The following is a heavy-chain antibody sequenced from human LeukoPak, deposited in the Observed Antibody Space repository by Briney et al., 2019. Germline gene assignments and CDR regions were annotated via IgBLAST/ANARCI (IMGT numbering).Heavy chain of an antibody. CDR2: ISYDGSNK. Sequence: PGRSLRLSCAASGFTFSSYGMHWVRQAPGKGLEWVAVISYDGSNKYYADSVKGRFTISRDNSKNTLYLQMNSLGAEDTAVYYCAKDGAAVKPYYFDYWGQGTLVTVSS. CDR1: GFTFSSYG. V-gene: IGHV3-30*18. D-gene: IGHD6-13*01. CDR3: AKDGAAVKPYYFDY. J-gene: IGHJ4*02.